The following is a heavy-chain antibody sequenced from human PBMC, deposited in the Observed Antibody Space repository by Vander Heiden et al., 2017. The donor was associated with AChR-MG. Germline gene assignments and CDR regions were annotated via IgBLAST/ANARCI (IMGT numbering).Heavy chain of an antibody. CDR1: GYSISSGYY. CDR3: ARERIAAAFDY. CDR2: IYHSGST. V-gene: IGHV4-38-2*02. J-gene: IGHJ4*02. D-gene: IGHD6-13*01. Sequence: QVQLQESGPGLVKPPETLSLTCAVSGYSISSGYYWGWSRQPPGKGLEWIGSIYHSGSTYYNPSLKSRVTISVDTSKNQFSLKLSSVTAADTAVYYCARERIAAAFDYWGQGTLVTVSS.